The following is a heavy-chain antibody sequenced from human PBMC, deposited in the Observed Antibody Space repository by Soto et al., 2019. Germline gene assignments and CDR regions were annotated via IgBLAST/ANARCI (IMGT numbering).Heavy chain of an antibody. CDR2: IIPIFGTA. Sequence: SVKVSCKASGGTFSSYAISWVRQAPGQGLEWMGGIIPIFGTANYAQKFQGRVTITADESTSTAYMELSSLRSEDTAVYYCAIIRGYCSSTSCYPSLYYYYGMDVWG. D-gene: IGHD2-2*01. V-gene: IGHV1-69*13. CDR3: AIIRGYCSSTSCYPSLYYYYGMDV. J-gene: IGHJ6*02. CDR1: GGTFSSYA.